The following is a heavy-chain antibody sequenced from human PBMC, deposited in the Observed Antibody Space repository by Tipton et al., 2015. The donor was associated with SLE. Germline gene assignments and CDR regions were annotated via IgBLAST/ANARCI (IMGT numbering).Heavy chain of an antibody. CDR1: GGSISSGGYY. CDR2: IYYSGST. J-gene: IGHJ4*02. CDR3: ARAASGCSSTSCPFDY. D-gene: IGHD2-2*01. V-gene: IGHV4-31*03. Sequence: TLSPTCTVSGGSISSGGYYWSWIRQHPGKGLEWIGYIYYSGSTYYNPSLKSRVTISVDTSKNQFSLKLSSVTAADTAVYYCARAASGCSSTSCPFDYWGQGTLVTVSS.